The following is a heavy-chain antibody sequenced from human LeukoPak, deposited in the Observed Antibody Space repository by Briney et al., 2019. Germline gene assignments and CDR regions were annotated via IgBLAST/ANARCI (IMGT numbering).Heavy chain of an antibody. CDR2: INSDGSST. J-gene: IGHJ4*02. Sequence: GGSLRLSCAASGFTFSTYWMYWVRQGPGKGLVWVSSINSDGSSTRYADSVRGRFTISRDNAKNTLYLQMNSLRAEDTAVYYCAKGLAVAGHFDYWGQGTLVTVSS. CDR1: GFTFSTYW. CDR3: AKGLAVAGHFDY. V-gene: IGHV3-74*01. D-gene: IGHD6-19*01.